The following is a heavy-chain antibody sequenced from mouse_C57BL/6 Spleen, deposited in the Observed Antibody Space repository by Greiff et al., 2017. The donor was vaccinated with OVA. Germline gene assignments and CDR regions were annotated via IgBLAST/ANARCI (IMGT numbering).Heavy chain of an antibody. Sequence: QVQLKQPGAELVKPGASVKLSCKASGYTFTSYWMHWVKQRPGQGLEWIGMIHPNSGSTNYNEKFKSKATLTVDKSSSTAYMQLSSLTSEDSAVYYCARETVYDGLAYWGQGTLVTVSA. CDR3: ARETVYDGLAY. CDR2: IHPNSGST. D-gene: IGHD2-3*01. CDR1: GYTFTSYW. V-gene: IGHV1-64*01. J-gene: IGHJ3*01.